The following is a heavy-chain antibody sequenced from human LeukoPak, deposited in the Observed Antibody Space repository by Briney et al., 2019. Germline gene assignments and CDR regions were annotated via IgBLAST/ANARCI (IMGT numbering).Heavy chain of an antibody. CDR2: MYTSGST. CDR1: GGSIINSNYY. J-gene: IGHJ4*02. Sequence: PSETLSLTCTVSGGSIINSNYYWSWIRQPAGKGLEWIGRMYTSGSTNYNPSLKSRVTISVDASKNQFSLKLSSVTAADTAVYYCARDPWELLGLGFDYWGQGTLVTVSS. CDR3: ARDPWELLGLGFDY. V-gene: IGHV4-61*02. D-gene: IGHD1-26*01.